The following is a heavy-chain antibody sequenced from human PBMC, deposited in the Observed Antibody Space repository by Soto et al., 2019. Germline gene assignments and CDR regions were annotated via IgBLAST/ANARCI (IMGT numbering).Heavy chain of an antibody. J-gene: IGHJ4*01. CDR1: GFTFGTYA. D-gene: IGHD2-8*01. V-gene: IGHV3-33*01. Sequence: GGSLRLSCAASGFTFGTYAMHWVRQAPGKGLEWVAVIYYDGSNRYYGDAMKGRFTISRDNSKSTLYLQMSSLRAEDTAVYYCARAFCTNGVCYYFFDYWGHGTLVPVSS. CDR3: ARAFCTNGVCYYFFDY. CDR2: IYYDGSNR.